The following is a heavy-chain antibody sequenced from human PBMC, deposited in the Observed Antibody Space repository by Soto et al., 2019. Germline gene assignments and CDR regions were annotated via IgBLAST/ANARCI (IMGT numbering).Heavy chain of an antibody. V-gene: IGHV4-30-4*01. D-gene: IGHD5-12*01. J-gene: IGHJ5*02. Sequence: QVQLQESGPGLVMPSQTLSLTCAVSGGSIDDINSYWTWIRQSPGKGLEWIGYIPSRGRPFYNPSLTSRGTISADTSKNQLSLQLTSVTAADTAVYYCARDTYSGYDFGLWGQGTLVTVSS. CDR3: ARDTYSGYDFGL. CDR2: IPSRGRP. CDR1: GGSIDDINSY.